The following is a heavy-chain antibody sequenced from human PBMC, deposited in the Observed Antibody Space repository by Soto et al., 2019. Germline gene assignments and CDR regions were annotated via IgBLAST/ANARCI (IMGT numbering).Heavy chain of an antibody. CDR1: GGTFSSYA. J-gene: IGHJ5*02. CDR3: ARDDARTYYYDSSGYYYGGRFDP. Sequence: SVKVSCKASGGTFSSYAISWVRQAPGQGLEWMGGIIPIFGTANYAQKFQGRVTITADESTSTAYMELSSLRSEDTAAYYCARDDARTYYYDSSGYYYGGRFDPWGQGTLVTVSS. CDR2: IIPIFGTA. V-gene: IGHV1-69*13. D-gene: IGHD3-22*01.